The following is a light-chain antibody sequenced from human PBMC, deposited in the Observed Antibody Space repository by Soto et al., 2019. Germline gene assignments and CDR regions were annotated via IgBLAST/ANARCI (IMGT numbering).Light chain of an antibody. V-gene: IGKV3-15*01. CDR1: QSVSSN. CDR3: QQYNNWPPFT. J-gene: IGKJ3*01. Sequence: EIVMTQSPATLSVSPGERATLSCRASQSVSSNLAWYQKKPGQAPRLLIYVASTRATGIPARFSGSGSGTEFTLTISSLQSEDFAVYYSQQYNNWPPFTFGLGTKVDIK. CDR2: VAS.